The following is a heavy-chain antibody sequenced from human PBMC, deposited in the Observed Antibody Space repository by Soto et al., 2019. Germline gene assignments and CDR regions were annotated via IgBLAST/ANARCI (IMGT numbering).Heavy chain of an antibody. CDR1: GFTFSSYW. CDR2: IKQDGSEK. Sequence: EVQLVESGGGLVQPGGSLRLSCAASGFTFSSYWMSWVRQAPGKGLEWVANIKQDGSEKYYVDSVKGRFTISRDNAKNSLYLQMNSLRAGDTAVYYCARGRIAAAQYYYYGMDVWGQGTTVTVSS. D-gene: IGHD6-13*01. V-gene: IGHV3-7*05. CDR3: ARGRIAAAQYYYYGMDV. J-gene: IGHJ6*02.